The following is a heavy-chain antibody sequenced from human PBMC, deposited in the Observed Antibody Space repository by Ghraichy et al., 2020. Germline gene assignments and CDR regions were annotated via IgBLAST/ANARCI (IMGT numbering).Heavy chain of an antibody. CDR3: ARAASVTYYYGSGSNWFDP. J-gene: IGHJ5*02. CDR1: GFTFSSYS. V-gene: IGHV3-48*02. CDR2: ISSSSSTI. D-gene: IGHD3-10*01. Sequence: GGSLRLSCAASGFTFSSYSMNWVRQAPGKGLEWVSYISSSSSTIYYADSVKGRFTISRDNAKNSLYLQMNSLRDEDTAVYYCARAASVTYYYGSGSNWFDPWGQGTLGTVSS.